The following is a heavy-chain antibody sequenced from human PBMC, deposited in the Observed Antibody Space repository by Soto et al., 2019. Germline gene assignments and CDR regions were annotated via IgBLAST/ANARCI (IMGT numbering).Heavy chain of an antibody. D-gene: IGHD3-3*01. V-gene: IGHV4-59*01. CDR3: ARVAADAYWSGYDDY. CDR2: ISYTGST. CDR1: GGSISNYH. Sequence: EQLQESGPRLVKPSETLSLTCSVSGGSISNYHWSWIRQPPGKGLEWIRYISYTGSTNYSPSLKSRVTMLLATSKKQFSLKLSSVTAADTAVYYCARVAADAYWSGYDDYWGQGTLVTVSS. J-gene: IGHJ4*02.